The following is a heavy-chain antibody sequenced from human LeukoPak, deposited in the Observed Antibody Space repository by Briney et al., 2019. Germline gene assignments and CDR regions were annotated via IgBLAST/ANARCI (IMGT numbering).Heavy chain of an antibody. D-gene: IGHD1-26*01. Sequence: GESLRLSCAASGFTFDNYAMSWVRQAPGKGLEWVSAISGGGDYTFYGDSVTGRFTISRDNSKNTLYLQMNSLRAEDTAVYFCAKEGALVGATYFHYWGQGTLVTVSS. CDR2: ISGGGDYT. V-gene: IGHV3-23*02. J-gene: IGHJ4*02. CDR1: GFTFDNYA. CDR3: AKEGALVGATYFHY.